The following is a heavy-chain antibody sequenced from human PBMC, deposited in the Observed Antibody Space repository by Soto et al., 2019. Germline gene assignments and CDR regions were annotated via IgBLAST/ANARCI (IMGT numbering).Heavy chain of an antibody. J-gene: IGHJ6*02. CDR3: AKDKVSGDDYYYYGMDV. D-gene: IGHD3-10*01. Sequence: GGSLRLSCAASGFTFSSYAMSWVRQAPGKGLEWVSAISGSGGSTYYADSVKGRFTISRDNSKNTLYLQMNSLRAEDTAVYYCAKDKVSGDDYYYYGMDVWGQGTTVTVSS. V-gene: IGHV3-23*01. CDR1: GFTFSSYA. CDR2: ISGSGGST.